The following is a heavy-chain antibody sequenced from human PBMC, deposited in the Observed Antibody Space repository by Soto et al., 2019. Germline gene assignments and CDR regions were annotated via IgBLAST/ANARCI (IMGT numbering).Heavy chain of an antibody. CDR3: ARDWGTYYDFWSGSAMDV. D-gene: IGHD3-3*01. V-gene: IGHV1-69*06. Sequence: EASVKVSCKASGGTFSSYAISWVRQAPGQGLEWMGGIIPIFGTANYAQKFQGRVTITADKSTSTAYMELSSLRSEDTAVYYCARDWGTYYDFWSGSAMDVWGQGTTVTVSS. J-gene: IGHJ6*02. CDR1: GGTFSSYA. CDR2: IIPIFGTA.